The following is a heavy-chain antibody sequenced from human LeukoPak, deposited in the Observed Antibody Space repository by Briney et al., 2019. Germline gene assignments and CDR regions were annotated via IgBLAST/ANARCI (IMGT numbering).Heavy chain of an antibody. J-gene: IGHJ4*02. CDR1: GDSVSSNSAA. V-gene: IGHV6-1*01. CDR3: ARVRDGGYDFFDY. D-gene: IGHD5-12*01. CDR2: TYYRSKWYS. Sequence: PSQTLSLTCATSGDSVSSNSAAWIWIRRSPSRGLEWLGRTYYRSKWYSDYAVSVKSRITINADTSKNQFALQLNSVTPEDTAVYYCARVRDGGYDFFDYWGQGTLVTVSS.